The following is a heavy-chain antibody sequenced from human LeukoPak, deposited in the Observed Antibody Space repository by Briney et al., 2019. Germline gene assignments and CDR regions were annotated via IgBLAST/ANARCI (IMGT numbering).Heavy chain of an antibody. CDR1: GFTFSNHF. CDR2: IGPNGAST. CDR3: VKDLTGTWSFDY. V-gene: IGHV3-64D*06. Sequence: GESLRLSCSTSGFTFSNHFMHWVRQAPGKGLEYVSSIGPNGASTLYADSVKGRFTISRDNSKNALCLQLTSLRLEDTALYYCVKDLTGTWSFDYWGQGTLVTVSS. D-gene: IGHD3-9*01. J-gene: IGHJ4*02.